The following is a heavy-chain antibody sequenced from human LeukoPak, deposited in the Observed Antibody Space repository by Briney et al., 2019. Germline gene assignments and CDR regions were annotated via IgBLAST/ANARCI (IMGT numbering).Heavy chain of an antibody. D-gene: IGHD1-7*01. Sequence: GGSLRLSCAASGFTFSSYEMNWVRQAPGKGLEWVSYISSSGSRIYFADSVKGRFTISRDNAKNSLYLQMNSLRAEDTAVYYCARAHNWKYGTFDYWGQGTLVTVSS. J-gene: IGHJ4*02. V-gene: IGHV3-48*03. CDR2: ISSSGSRI. CDR1: GFTFSSYE. CDR3: ARAHNWKYGTFDY.